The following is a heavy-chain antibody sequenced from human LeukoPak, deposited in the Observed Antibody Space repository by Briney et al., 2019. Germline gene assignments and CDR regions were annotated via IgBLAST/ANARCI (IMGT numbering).Heavy chain of an antibody. CDR3: ARVPVVTLNWYFDL. D-gene: IGHD4-23*01. V-gene: IGHV4-31*03. CDR2: IHYSGST. J-gene: IGHJ2*01. CDR1: GGSISSGGYY. Sequence: SQTLSLTCTDSGGSISSGGYYWSWIRQHPGKGLEWIGYIHYSGSTYYNPSLKSRVTISVDTSKNQFSLKLSSVTAADTAVYYCARVPVVTLNWYFDLWGRGTLVTVSS.